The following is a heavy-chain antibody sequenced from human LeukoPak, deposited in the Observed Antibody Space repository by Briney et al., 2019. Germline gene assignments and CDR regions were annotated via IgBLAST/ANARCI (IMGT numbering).Heavy chain of an antibody. CDR1: GFTFSSYG. CDR3: ATHEDRGFGEPMEAFDI. J-gene: IGHJ3*02. V-gene: IGHV3-23*01. Sequence: GGSLRLSCAASGFTFSSYGMSWVRQAPGKGLEWVSAISGSGGTTYYADSVKGRFIISRDNSKNTLYLQMNSLRAEDTAVYYCATHEDRGFGEPMEAFDIWGQGTMVTVSS. CDR2: ISGSGGTT. D-gene: IGHD3-10*01.